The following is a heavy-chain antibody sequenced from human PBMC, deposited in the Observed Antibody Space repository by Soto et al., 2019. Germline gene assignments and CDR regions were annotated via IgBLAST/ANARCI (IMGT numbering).Heavy chain of an antibody. Sequence: EASVKVSCKASGGTFSSYTISWVRQAPGQGLEWMGRIIPILGIANYAQKFQGRVTITADKSTSTAYMELSSLRSEDTAVYYCASEPGYYYGSGSYYDYYYYMDVWGKGTTVTVSS. V-gene: IGHV1-69*02. CDR1: GGTFSSYT. CDR3: ASEPGYYYGSGSYYDYYYYMDV. J-gene: IGHJ6*03. D-gene: IGHD3-10*01. CDR2: IIPILGIA.